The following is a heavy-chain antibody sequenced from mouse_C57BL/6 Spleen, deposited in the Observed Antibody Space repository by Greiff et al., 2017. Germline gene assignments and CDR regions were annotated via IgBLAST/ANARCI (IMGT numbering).Heavy chain of an antibody. V-gene: IGHV1-58*01. J-gene: IGHJ2*01. Sequence: VQLKESGAELVRPGSSVKMSCKTSGYTFTSYGINWVKQRPGQGLEWIGYIYIGNGYTEYNEKFKGKATLTSDTSSSTAYMQLSSLTSEDSAIYFCARGPHYYGSSYYFDYWGQGTTLTVSS. CDR1: GYTFTSYG. CDR2: IYIGNGYT. D-gene: IGHD1-1*01. CDR3: ARGPHYYGSSYYFDY.